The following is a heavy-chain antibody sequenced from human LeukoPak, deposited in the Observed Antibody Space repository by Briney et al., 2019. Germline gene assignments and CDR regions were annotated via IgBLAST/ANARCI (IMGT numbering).Heavy chain of an antibody. J-gene: IGHJ4*02. CDR1: GFTFSSYW. CDR2: IKQDGSEK. D-gene: IGHD5-18*01. CDR3: ASLPGYSYGFDVEDY. Sequence: GGSLRLSCAASGFTFSSYWMSWVRQAPGKGLEWVANIKQDGSEKCYVDSVKGRFTISRDNAQNSLYRQMNSLRGEDTAVYYCASLPGYSYGFDVEDYGGQGTLVTVSS. V-gene: IGHV3-7*01.